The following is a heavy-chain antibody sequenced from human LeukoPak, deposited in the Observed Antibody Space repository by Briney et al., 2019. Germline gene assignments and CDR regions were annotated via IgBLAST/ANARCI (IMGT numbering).Heavy chain of an antibody. CDR2: ISGSGGST. V-gene: IGHV3-23*01. D-gene: IGHD1-26*01. J-gene: IGHJ4*02. CDR1: GFTFSSYG. CDR3: AKGNIVGATYFDY. Sequence: GGTLRLSCAASGFTFSSYGMSWVRQAPGKGLEWVSAISGSGGSTYYADSVKGRFTISRDNSKNTLYLQMNSLRAEDTAVYYCAKGNIVGATYFDYWGQGTLVTVSS.